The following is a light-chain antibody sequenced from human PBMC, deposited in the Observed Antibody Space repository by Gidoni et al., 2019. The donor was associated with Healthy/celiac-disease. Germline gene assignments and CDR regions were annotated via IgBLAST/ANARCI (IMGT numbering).Light chain of an antibody. V-gene: IGLV1-44*01. CDR1: SSNIGSNT. CDR3: AAWDDSLNGPVV. J-gene: IGLJ2*01. CDR2: SNN. Sequence: QSVRTQPPSASGTPGQRVTISCSGSSSNIGSNTVNWYQQLPGTAPKLLIYSNNQRPSGVPDRFSGSTSGTSASLAISGLQSEDEADYYCAAWDDSLNGPVVFGGGTKLTVL.